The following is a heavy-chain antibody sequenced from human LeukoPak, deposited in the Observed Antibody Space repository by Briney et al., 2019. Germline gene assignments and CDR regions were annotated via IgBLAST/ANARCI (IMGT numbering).Heavy chain of an antibody. J-gene: IGHJ4*02. CDR1: GGSISSSSYY. CDR2: IYYSGST. V-gene: IGHV4-39*07. D-gene: IGHD3-10*01. CDR3: ARGLWFGELLSFSYFDY. Sequence: SETLSLTCTVSGGSISSSSYYWGWIRQPPGKGLEWIGSIYYSGSTYYNPSLKSRVTISVDTSKNQFSLKLSSVTAADTAVYYCARGLWFGELLSFSYFDYWGQGTLVTVSS.